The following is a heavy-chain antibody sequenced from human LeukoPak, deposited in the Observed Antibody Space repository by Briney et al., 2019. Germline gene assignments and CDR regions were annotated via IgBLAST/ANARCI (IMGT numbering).Heavy chain of an antibody. Sequence: GGSLRLSCAASGFTFSSYAMSWIRQAPGKGLEWVSYISSSGSTIYYADSVKGRFTISRDNAKNSLYLQMNSLKTEDTAVYYCTTAGKQWLVRDYWGQGTLVTVSS. J-gene: IGHJ4*02. CDR1: GFTFSSYA. CDR2: ISSSGSTI. V-gene: IGHV3-11*01. D-gene: IGHD6-19*01. CDR3: TTAGKQWLVRDY.